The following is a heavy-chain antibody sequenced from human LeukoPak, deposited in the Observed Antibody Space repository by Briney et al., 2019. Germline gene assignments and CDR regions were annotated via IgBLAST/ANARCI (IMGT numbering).Heavy chain of an antibody. CDR2: IYYSGST. Sequence: SETLSLTCTVSGGSISSSSYYWGWIRQPPGKGLEWIGSIYYSGSTYYNPSLKSRVTISVDTSKNQFSLELSSVTAADTAVYYCARHERQYYDFWSGYNRNWFDPWGQGTLVTVSS. V-gene: IGHV4-39*01. CDR3: ARHERQYYDFWSGYNRNWFDP. CDR1: GGSISSSSYY. J-gene: IGHJ5*02. D-gene: IGHD3-3*01.